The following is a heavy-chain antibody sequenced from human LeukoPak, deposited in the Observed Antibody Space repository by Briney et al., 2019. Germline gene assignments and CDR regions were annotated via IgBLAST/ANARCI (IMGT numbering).Heavy chain of an antibody. CDR2: IIPILGIA. CDR3: ARQGIGDYGDLPHFDY. CDR1: GGTFSSYA. D-gene: IGHD4-17*01. Sequence: ASVKVSCKASGGTFSSYAISWVRQAPGQGLEWMGRIIPILGIANYAQKFQGRVTITADKSTSTAYMELSSLRSEDTAVYYCARQGIGDYGDLPHFDYWGQGTLVTVSS. J-gene: IGHJ4*02. V-gene: IGHV1-69*04.